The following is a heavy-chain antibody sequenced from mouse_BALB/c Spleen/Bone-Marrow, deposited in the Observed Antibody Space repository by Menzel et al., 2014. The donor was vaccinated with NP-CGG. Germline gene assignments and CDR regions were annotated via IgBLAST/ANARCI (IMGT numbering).Heavy chain of an antibody. V-gene: IGHV1S81*02. Sequence: QVQLQQSGAELVKPGASVKLSCKASGYTFTGYWMHWVKQRPGQGLEWIGEINPSNGRTNYNEKFKSKATLTVDKSSSTAYMQLSSLTSEDSAVYYCARCYYGNYFDYWGQGTTLTVSS. D-gene: IGHD2-1*01. J-gene: IGHJ2*01. CDR2: INPSNGRT. CDR1: GYTFTGYW. CDR3: ARCYYGNYFDY.